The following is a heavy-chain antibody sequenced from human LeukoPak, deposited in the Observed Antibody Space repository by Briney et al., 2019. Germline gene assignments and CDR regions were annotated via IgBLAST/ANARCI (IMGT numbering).Heavy chain of an antibody. CDR3: ARRSSSGYYWFDP. Sequence: ASVKVSCKASGYTFTTYAMNWVRQAPGQGLEWMGWINTNTGNPAYAQGFTGRFVFSLDTSVSTAYLQISSLKAEDTAVYYCARRSSSGYYWFDPWGQGTLVTVSS. CDR2: INTNTGNP. J-gene: IGHJ5*02. CDR1: GYTFTTYA. V-gene: IGHV7-4-1*02. D-gene: IGHD3-22*01.